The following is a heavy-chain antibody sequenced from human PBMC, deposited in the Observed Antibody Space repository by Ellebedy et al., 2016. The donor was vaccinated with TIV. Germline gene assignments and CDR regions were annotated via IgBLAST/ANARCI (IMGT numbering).Heavy chain of an antibody. D-gene: IGHD3-22*01. CDR1: GGSINSGDFY. Sequence: SETLSLXCTVSGGSINSGDFYWSWIRQPPGKGLEWFGYIYYSGSTYYNPSLKSRVTISMDTSKNQFSLKLSSVTAADTAMYYCARQMGFDSSADAFDVWGQGTMVTISS. V-gene: IGHV4-30-4*01. CDR3: ARQMGFDSSADAFDV. CDR2: IYYSGST. J-gene: IGHJ3*01.